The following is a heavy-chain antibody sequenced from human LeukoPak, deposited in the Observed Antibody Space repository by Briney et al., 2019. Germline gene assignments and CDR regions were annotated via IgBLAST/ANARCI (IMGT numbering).Heavy chain of an antibody. D-gene: IGHD2-2*01. CDR1: GYTFTGYY. J-gene: IGHJ3*01. CDR2: INLNSGGT. V-gene: IGHV1-2*02. CDR3: ATNIVVSAAGEAFDV. Sequence: ASVKVSCKASGYTFTGYYMHWVRQAPGQGLEWMGWINLNSGGTNYAQKFQGRVTMTRDSSISTAYMELSRLRSDDTAVYYCATNIVVSAAGEAFDVWGQGTMVTVSS.